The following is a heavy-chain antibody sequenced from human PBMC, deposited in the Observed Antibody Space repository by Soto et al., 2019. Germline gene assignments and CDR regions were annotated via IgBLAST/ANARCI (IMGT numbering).Heavy chain of an antibody. CDR2: INHSGST. CDR3: SRDDPYYYDNSGYSGYFDY. Sequence: PSETLSLTCAVYGGSFSGYYWSWIRQPPGKGLEWIGEINHSGSTNYNPSLKSRVTISVDTSENQISLRLTSVTAADTAVDYCSRDDPYYYDNSGYSGYFDYWGQGTLVTVSS. V-gene: IGHV4-34*01. J-gene: IGHJ4*02. CDR1: GGSFSGYY. D-gene: IGHD3-22*01.